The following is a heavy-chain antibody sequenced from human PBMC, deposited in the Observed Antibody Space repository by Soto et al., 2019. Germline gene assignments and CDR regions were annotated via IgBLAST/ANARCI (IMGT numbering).Heavy chain of an antibody. J-gene: IGHJ4*02. V-gene: IGHV1-18*01. CDR1: GYTFTSYG. CDR3: ARDLPRYCSSTSCYPVNYYFDY. D-gene: IGHD2-2*01. CDR2: ISAYNGNT. Sequence: ASVKVSCKASGYTFTSYGISWVRQAPGQGLEWMGWISAYNGNTNYAQKLQGRVTMTTDTSTSTAYMELRSLRSDDTAVYYCARDLPRYCSSTSCYPVNYYFDYWGQGTLVTVSS.